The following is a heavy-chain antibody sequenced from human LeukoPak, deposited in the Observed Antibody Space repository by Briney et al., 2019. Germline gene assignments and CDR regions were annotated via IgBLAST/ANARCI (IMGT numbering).Heavy chain of an antibody. CDR2: IYYSGST. V-gene: IGHV4-39*01. Sequence: SETLSLTCTVSGGSISSSSYYWGWIRQPPGKGLEWIGSIYYSGSTYYNPSLKSRVTISVDTSKNQFSLKLSSVTAADTAVYYCASRPLSGSYSEVYFDYWGQGTLVTVSS. D-gene: IGHD1-26*01. CDR1: GGSISSSSYY. J-gene: IGHJ4*02. CDR3: ASRPLSGSYSEVYFDY.